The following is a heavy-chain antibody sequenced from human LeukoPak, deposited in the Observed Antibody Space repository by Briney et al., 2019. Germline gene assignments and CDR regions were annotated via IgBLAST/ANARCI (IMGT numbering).Heavy chain of an antibody. CDR3: ASRPYYYDSSGYS. D-gene: IGHD3-22*01. CDR2: IYYSGST. J-gene: IGHJ5*02. CDR1: SGSVSSGSYY. V-gene: IGHV4-61*01. Sequence: SETLSLTCTVSSGSVSSGSYYWSWIRQPPGKGLEWIGYIYYSGSTNYNPSLKSRVTISVDTSKNQFSLKLSSVTAADTAVYYCASRPYYYDSSGYSWGQGTLVTVSS.